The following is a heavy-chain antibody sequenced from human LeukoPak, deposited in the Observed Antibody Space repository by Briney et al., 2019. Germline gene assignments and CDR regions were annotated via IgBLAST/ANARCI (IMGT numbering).Heavy chain of an antibody. V-gene: IGHV7-4-1*02. CDR2: INTNTGNP. J-gene: IGHJ6*04. CDR3: ARIESHGSLGV. CDR1: GYTFTKYA. Sequence: ASVKVSCKASGYTFTKYAMNWVRQAPGQGLEWVGWINTNTGNPKYAQGSTGRFVFSLDTSVSTAYLQISSLKAEDTAVYYCARIESHGSLGVWGNGTTVTVSS.